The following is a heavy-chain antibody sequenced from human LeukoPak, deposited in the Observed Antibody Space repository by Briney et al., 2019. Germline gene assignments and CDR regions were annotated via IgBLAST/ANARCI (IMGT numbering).Heavy chain of an antibody. V-gene: IGHV3-23*01. CDR3: AKDSYSHNGIYDALDI. J-gene: IGHJ3*02. CDR1: GFTFSSYA. D-gene: IGHD2-8*01. Sequence: PGGSLRLSCAASGFTFSSYAMSWVRQAPGKGLEWVSAISGSGGSTYYADSVKGRFTISRDNSKNTLYLQMNSLRAEDTAVYYCAKDSYSHNGIYDALDIWGQGTMVTVSS. CDR2: ISGSGGST.